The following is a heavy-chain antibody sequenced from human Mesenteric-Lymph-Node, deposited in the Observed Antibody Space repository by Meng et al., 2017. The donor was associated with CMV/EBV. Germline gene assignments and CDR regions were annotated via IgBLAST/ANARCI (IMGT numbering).Heavy chain of an antibody. CDR2: INPKSGDT. Sequence: ASVKVSCKASGYSFTGYYIHWVRQAPGQGLEWMGWINPKSGDTKYAQKLQGRVTMTRDTSISTAYMEVGSLRSDDTAVYYCALLGDQDYWGQGTLVTVS. D-gene: IGHD2-21*01. J-gene: IGHJ4*02. V-gene: IGHV1-2*02. CDR3: ALLGDQDY. CDR1: GYSFTGYY.